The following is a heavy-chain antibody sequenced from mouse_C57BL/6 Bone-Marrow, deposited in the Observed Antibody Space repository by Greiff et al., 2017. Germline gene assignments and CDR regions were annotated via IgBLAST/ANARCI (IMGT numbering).Heavy chain of an antibody. Sequence: DVQLQESGGGLVQPKGSLKLSCAASGFSFNTYAMNWVRQAPGKGLEWVARIRSKSNNYATYYADSVKDRFTISRDDSESMLYLQMNNLKTEDTAMYYCVRQQLRLRGWFAYWGQGTLVTVSA. D-gene: IGHD3-2*02. CDR2: IRSKSNNYAT. CDR1: GFSFNTYA. CDR3: VRQQLRLRGWFAY. J-gene: IGHJ3*01. V-gene: IGHV10-1*01.